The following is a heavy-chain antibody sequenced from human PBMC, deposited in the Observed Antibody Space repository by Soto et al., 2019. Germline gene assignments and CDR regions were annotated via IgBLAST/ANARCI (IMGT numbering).Heavy chain of an antibody. Sequence: ASVKVSCKASGYTFTTYGISWVRQAPGQGLEWMGWISAYNGNTNYALKFQGRVTMTTDTSTSTAYMELRSLRSDDTAVYYCARSADPVDYFYYSGMDVWGQGTTVTVSS. J-gene: IGHJ6*02. CDR1: GYTFTTYG. V-gene: IGHV1-18*01. CDR3: ARSADPVDYFYYSGMDV. CDR2: ISAYNGNT.